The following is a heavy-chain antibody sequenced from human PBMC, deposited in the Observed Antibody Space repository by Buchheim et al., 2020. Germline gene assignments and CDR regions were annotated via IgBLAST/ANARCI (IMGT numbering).Heavy chain of an antibody. CDR2: IWFDGSNK. V-gene: IGHV3-33*01. CDR3: AAGYSSGWFPVYGMDV. Sequence: QVQLVESGGGVVQPGRSLRLSCAASGFAFSSYGMHWARQAPGKGLEWVAVIWFDGSNKYYADAVKGRFTISRDNSKNTLYLQMNSLRAEDTAVYYCAAGYSSGWFPVYGMDVWGQGTT. CDR1: GFAFSSYG. D-gene: IGHD6-19*01. J-gene: IGHJ6*02.